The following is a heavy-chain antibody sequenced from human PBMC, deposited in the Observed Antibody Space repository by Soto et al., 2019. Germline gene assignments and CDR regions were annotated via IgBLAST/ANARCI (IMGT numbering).Heavy chain of an antibody. J-gene: IGHJ6*04. V-gene: IGHV1-3*01. CDR3: ARDSVIAAAGAYYYYGMEV. CDR1: GYTFTSYA. Sequence: ASVKVSCKASGYTFTSYAMHWVRQAPGQRLEWMGWINAGNGNTKYSQKFQGRVTITRDTSASTAYMELSSLRSEDTAVYYCARDSVIAAAGAYYYYGMEVWGKGTKVTVSS. D-gene: IGHD6-13*01. CDR2: INAGNGNT.